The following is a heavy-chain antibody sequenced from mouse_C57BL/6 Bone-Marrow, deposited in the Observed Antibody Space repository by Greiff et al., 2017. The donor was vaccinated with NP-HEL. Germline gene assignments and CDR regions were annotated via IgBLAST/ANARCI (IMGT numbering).Heavy chain of an antibody. D-gene: IGHD2-1*01. CDR2: IDPSDSYT. Sequence: QVQLQQPGAELVRPGTSVKLSCKASGYTFTSYWMHWVKQRPGQGLEWIGVIDPSDSYTNYNQKFKGKATLTVDTSSSTAYMQLSSLTSEDSAVYYCARWVYYGKYDFFYAMDYWGQGTSVTVSS. CDR1: GYTFTSYW. CDR3: ARWVYYGKYDFFYAMDY. J-gene: IGHJ4*01. V-gene: IGHV1-59*01.